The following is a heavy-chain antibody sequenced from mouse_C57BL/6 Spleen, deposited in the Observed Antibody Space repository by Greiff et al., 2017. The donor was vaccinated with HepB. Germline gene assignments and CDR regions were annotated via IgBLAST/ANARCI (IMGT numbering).Heavy chain of an antibody. CDR1: GFSLSTSGMG. J-gene: IGHJ1*03. Sequence: QVTLKECGPGILQSSQTLSLTCSFSGFSLSTSGMGVSWIRQPSGKGLEWLAHIYWDDDKRYNPSLKSRLTISKDTSRNQVFLKITSVDTADTATYYCARGYGSSYVYFDVWGTGTTVTVSS. CDR2: IYWDDDK. CDR3: ARGYGSSYVYFDV. V-gene: IGHV8-12*01. D-gene: IGHD1-1*01.